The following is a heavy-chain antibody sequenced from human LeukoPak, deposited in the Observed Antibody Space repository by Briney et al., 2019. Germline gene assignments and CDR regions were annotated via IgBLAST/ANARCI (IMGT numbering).Heavy chain of an antibody. D-gene: IGHD4-17*01. CDR2: TRTKAKDYTT. J-gene: IGHJ6*02. Sequence: PGGSLRLSCATSGFTFSDHYMDWVRQAPGKGLEWVARTRTKAKDYTTEYAASVKGGFTVSRDESMHSLYLQMNSLKTEDTAVYYCARGPTVTFNYHYGMDVWGQGTTVTVSS. CDR3: ARGPTVTFNYHYGMDV. V-gene: IGHV3-72*01. CDR1: GFTFSDHY.